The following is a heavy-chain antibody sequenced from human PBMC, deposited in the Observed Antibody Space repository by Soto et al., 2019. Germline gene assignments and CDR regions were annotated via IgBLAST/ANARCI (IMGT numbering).Heavy chain of an antibody. V-gene: IGHV3-30*03. Sequence: QVQLVESGGGVVQPGRSLRLSCAASGFTFSSYGMHWVRQAPGKGLEWVAVISYDGSNKYYADSVKGRFTISRDNSKNTLYLQMNILRAEDTAVYYCARSQAGDYVLDYRCQGTLVTVSS. CDR3: ARSQAGDYVLDY. CDR2: ISYDGSNK. D-gene: IGHD4-17*01. J-gene: IGHJ4*02. CDR1: GFTFSSYG.